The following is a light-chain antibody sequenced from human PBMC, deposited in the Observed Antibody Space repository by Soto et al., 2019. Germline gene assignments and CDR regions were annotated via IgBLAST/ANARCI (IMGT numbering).Light chain of an antibody. J-gene: IGKJ3*01. CDR1: QTINTY. CDR2: AAS. V-gene: IGKV1-39*01. CDR3: QQSYRNPLT. Sequence: DIHMSQSPSSLSASVGDRFTITCGASQTINTYLNWYQQKPGKAPKLLIHAASSLQSGVPSRYSGSGSGTDFTLTISSLPPEDFETYYCQQSYRNPLTFGPGTKVDIK.